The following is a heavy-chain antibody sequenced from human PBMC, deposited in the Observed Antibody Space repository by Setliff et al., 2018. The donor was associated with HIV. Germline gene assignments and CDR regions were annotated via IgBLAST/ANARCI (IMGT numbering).Heavy chain of an antibody. CDR1: GGRFSSYA. V-gene: IGHV1-69*13. CDR2: IIPMFGSA. Sequence: SVKVSCKASGGRFSSYAMSWVRQAPGQGLEWMGGIIPMFGSANYAQKFQGRVTITADGSTRTVYMVLSSLRSEDTAVYYCARAQYQLLEPPTYNWFDPWGQGTLVTVSS. CDR3: ARAQYQLLEPPTYNWFDP. J-gene: IGHJ5*02. D-gene: IGHD2-2*01.